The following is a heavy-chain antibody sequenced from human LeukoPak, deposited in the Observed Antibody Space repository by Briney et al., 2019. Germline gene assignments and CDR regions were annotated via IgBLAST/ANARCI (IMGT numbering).Heavy chain of an antibody. J-gene: IGHJ6*02. CDR1: GFTFRKHY. Sequence: PGGSLRLSCAASGFTFRKHYMSWIRQAPGKGLEWVSAISGSGGSTYYADSVKGRFTISRDNSRNTLYLQMNSLRAEDTALYYCAKALIEGDCSGGSCYSRYFYYYGMDVWGQGTTVTVSS. CDR3: AKALIEGDCSGGSCYSRYFYYYGMDV. D-gene: IGHD2-15*01. V-gene: IGHV3-23*01. CDR2: ISGSGGST.